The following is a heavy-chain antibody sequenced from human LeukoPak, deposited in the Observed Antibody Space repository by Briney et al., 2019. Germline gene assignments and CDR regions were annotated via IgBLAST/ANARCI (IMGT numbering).Heavy chain of an antibody. Sequence: SVKVSCKASGGTFSSYAISWVRQAPGQGLEWMGGIIPIFGTANYAQKFQGRVTVTADESTSTAYMELSSLRSEDTAVYYCARESDCTNGVCYRPFDYRGQGTLVTVSS. D-gene: IGHD2-8*01. CDR3: ARESDCTNGVCYRPFDY. J-gene: IGHJ4*02. CDR1: GGTFSSYA. V-gene: IGHV1-69*01. CDR2: IIPIFGTA.